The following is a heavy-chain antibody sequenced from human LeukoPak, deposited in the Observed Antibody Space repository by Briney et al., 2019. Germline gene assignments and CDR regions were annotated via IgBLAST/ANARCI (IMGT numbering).Heavy chain of an antibody. J-gene: IGHJ4*02. CDR2: INHSGST. V-gene: IGHV4-34*01. CDR1: GVSFSGYY. CDR3: ARPYCSSTSCYGFDY. D-gene: IGHD2-2*01. Sequence: SETLSLTCAVYGVSFSGYYWSWIRQPPGKGREWVGEINHSGSTNYNPSLKSRVTISVDTSKHQFSLKLSSVTAADTAVYYCARPYCSSTSCYGFDYWGQGTLVTVSS.